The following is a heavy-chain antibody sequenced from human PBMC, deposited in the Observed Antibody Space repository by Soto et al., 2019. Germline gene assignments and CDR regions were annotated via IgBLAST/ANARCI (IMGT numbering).Heavy chain of an antibody. CDR2: ISGSGGAA. J-gene: IGHJ5*02. CDR3: AKGSDFWSRCFS. CDR1: GFAFNNFA. V-gene: IGHV3-23*01. Sequence: GGSLRLSCAASGFAFNNFAMTGVRQAPGKGLEWVSSISGSGGAALYADAVKGRFTIPRGNSKDTVHLQMSSLRVDDSAVYYCAKGSDFWSRCFSWGQGTLVTVSS. D-gene: IGHD3-3*01.